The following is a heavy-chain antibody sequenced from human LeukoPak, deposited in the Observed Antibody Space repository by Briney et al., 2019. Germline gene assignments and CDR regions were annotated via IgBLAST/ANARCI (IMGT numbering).Heavy chain of an antibody. CDR3: AGDRAVAGTEYNWFDP. V-gene: IGHV3-21*01. CDR2: ISSSSSYI. J-gene: IGHJ5*02. Sequence: GGSLRLSCAASGFTFSSYSMNWVRQAPGKGLEWVSSISSSSSYIYYADSVKGRFTISRDNAKNSLYLQMNSLRAEDTAVYYCAGDRAVAGTEYNWFDPWGQGTLVTVSS. CDR1: GFTFSSYS. D-gene: IGHD6-19*01.